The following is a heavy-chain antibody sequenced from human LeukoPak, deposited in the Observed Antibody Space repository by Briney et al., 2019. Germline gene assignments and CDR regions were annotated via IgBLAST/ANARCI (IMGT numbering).Heavy chain of an antibody. J-gene: IGHJ5*02. CDR2: ISAYNGNT. V-gene: IGHV1-18*01. CDR1: GYTFTSYG. CDR3: AREGEIVVVVAATSGVRWFDP. Sequence: GASVKLCCKASGYTFTSYGISRVRQAPGQGLERMGWISAYNGNTSYAQKLHGIVTMATDTSTSTAYMELRGLRSDDTAVYYCAREGEIVVVVAATSGVRWFDPWGQGTLVTVSS. D-gene: IGHD2-15*01.